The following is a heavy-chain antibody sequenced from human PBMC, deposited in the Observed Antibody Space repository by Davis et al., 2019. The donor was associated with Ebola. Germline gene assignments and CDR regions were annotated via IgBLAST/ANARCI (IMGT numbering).Heavy chain of an antibody. D-gene: IGHD3-9*01. Sequence: ASVKVSCKVSGYTLTELSMHWVRQAPGKGLEWMGGFDPEDGETIYAQKFQGRVTMTEDTSTDTAYMELSSLRSEDTAVYYCATDYILTGDMGYWGQGTLVTVSS. J-gene: IGHJ4*02. CDR3: ATDYILTGDMGY. CDR1: GYTLTELS. V-gene: IGHV1-24*01. CDR2: FDPEDGET.